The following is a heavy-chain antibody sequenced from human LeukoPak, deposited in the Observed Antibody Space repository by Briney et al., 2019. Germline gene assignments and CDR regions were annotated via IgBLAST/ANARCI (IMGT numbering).Heavy chain of an antibody. CDR2: ISWNSGSI. J-gene: IGHJ4*02. Sequence: GRSLRLSCAASGFTFDDYAMHWVRQAPGKGLEWVSGISWNSGSIGYADSVKGRFTISRDNAKNSLYLQMNSLRAEDTAVYYCARGREGFDYWGQGTLVTVSS. V-gene: IGHV3-9*01. CDR3: ARGREGFDY. CDR1: GFTFDDYA.